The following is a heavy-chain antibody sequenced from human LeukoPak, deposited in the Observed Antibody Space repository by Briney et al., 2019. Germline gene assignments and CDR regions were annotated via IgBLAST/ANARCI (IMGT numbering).Heavy chain of an antibody. CDR1: GFTFSSYS. CDR2: ISSSSSYI. Sequence: GGSLRLSCAASGFTFSSYSMNWLRQAPGKGLEWVSSISSSSSYIYYADSVKGRFTISRDNAKNSLYLQMNSVRAEDTAVYYCARAGGQCHSDLVRYYYYGMDVWGQGTTVTVSS. D-gene: IGHD2-21*01. J-gene: IGHJ6*02. CDR3: ARAGGQCHSDLVRYYYYGMDV. V-gene: IGHV3-21*01.